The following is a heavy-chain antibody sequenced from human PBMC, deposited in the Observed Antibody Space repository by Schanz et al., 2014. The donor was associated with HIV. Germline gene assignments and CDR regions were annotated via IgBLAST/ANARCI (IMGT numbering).Heavy chain of an antibody. CDR3: AKLEVVAYPSDS. CDR1: GFTFSSYG. Sequence: QVQLVESGGGVVQPGRSLRLSCAASGFTFSSYGMHWVRQAPGKGLEWVAFISYDGINKYYADSVKGRFTISRDISKNTFYLQVNSPNPYYSGIDYWAKLEVVAYPSDSWGPGTLVTVSS. J-gene: IGHJ4*02. V-gene: IGHV3-30*18. CDR2: ISYDGINK. D-gene: IGHD2-21*01.